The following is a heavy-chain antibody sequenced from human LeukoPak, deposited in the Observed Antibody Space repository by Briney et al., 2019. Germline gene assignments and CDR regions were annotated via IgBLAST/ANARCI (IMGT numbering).Heavy chain of an antibody. CDR3: ARSDYGDYVA. CDR2: ISYDGTNK. V-gene: IGHV3-30-3*01. J-gene: IGHJ5*02. CDR1: GFTLSSYA. D-gene: IGHD4-17*01. Sequence: QPGRSLRLSCAASGFTLSSYAMHWVRQAPGKGLEWVAVISYDGTNKYYADSVKGRFTISRDNPKNTLYLQMNSLRGEDTAVYYYARSDYGDYVAWGQGTLVTVSS.